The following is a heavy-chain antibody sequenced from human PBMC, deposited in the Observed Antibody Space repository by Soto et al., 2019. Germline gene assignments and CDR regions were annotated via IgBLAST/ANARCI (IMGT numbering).Heavy chain of an antibody. V-gene: IGHV3-7*04. J-gene: IGHJ4*02. CDR3: TRGISTPGIDY. D-gene: IGHD6-13*01. CDR2: INEDGSQK. Sequence: EVQLVESGGGLVQPGGSLRLSCVASGFSFSAYWMNWVRQAPGKGLEWLANINEDGSQKDYVDSVRGRFTTSRDNAKNSLYLQINSLTVEDTAIYYCTRGISTPGIDYWGQGTLVSVSS. CDR1: GFSFSAYW.